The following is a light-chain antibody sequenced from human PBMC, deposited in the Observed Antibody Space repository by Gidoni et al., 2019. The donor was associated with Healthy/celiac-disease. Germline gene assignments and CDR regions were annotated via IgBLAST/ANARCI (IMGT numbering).Light chain of an antibody. CDR1: KSGAKF. J-gene: IGLJ2*01. CDR3: QAWDSSTAV. CDR2: QDA. Sequence: SFELTQPPSVSESPGQTASITCSGDKSGAKFAPWYQQKTGQSPVLVIYQDAKRPSGIPERFSGSNSGNTATLTISGTQAMDEADYYCQAWDSSTAVFGGGTKLTVL. V-gene: IGLV3-1*01.